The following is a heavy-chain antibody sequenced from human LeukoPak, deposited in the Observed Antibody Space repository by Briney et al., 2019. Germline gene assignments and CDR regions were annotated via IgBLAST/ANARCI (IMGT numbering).Heavy chain of an antibody. CDR2: IYNDGRT. D-gene: IGHD2-15*01. Sequence: GGSLRLSCAASGFTVSNNYMSWVRQAPGKGLEWVSVIYNDGRTHYPDSVKGRFTISRDNSKNTLYLQMNSLRADDTAVYYCARELWGHCSHDGCPFQHWGQGTLVTVSS. J-gene: IGHJ1*01. CDR3: ARELWGHCSHDGCPFQH. CDR1: GFTVSNNY. V-gene: IGHV3-66*01.